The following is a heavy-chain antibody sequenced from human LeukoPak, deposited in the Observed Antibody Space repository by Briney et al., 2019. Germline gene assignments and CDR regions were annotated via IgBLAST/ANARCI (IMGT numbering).Heavy chain of an antibody. CDR1: GFTCSSSG. CDR3: AKDLPTLGITMVRGVYHPDAFDI. J-gene: IGHJ3*02. Sequence: QPGRSLRLSCAASGFTCSSSGMHWVRQAPGKGLEWVAVISYDGSNKYYADSVKGRFTISRDNSKNTLYLQMNSLRAEDTAVYYCAKDLPTLGITMVRGVYHPDAFDIWGQGTMVTVSS. D-gene: IGHD3-10*01. V-gene: IGHV3-30*18. CDR2: ISYDGSNK.